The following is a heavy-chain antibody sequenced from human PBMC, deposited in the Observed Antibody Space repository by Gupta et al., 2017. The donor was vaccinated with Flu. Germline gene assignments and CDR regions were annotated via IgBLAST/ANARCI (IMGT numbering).Heavy chain of an antibody. CDR3: AREVVPAARPNKRNWFDP. J-gene: IGHJ5*02. Sequence: MHWVRQAPGQGLEWMGIINPSGGSTSYAQKFQGRVTMTRDTSTSTVYMELSSLRSEDTAVYYCAREVVPAARPNKRNWFDPWGQGTLVTVSS. V-gene: IGHV1-46*01. D-gene: IGHD2-2*02. CDR2: INPSGGST.